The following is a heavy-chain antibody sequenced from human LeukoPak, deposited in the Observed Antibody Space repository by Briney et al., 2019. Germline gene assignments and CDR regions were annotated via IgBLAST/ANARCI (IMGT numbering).Heavy chain of an antibody. D-gene: IGHD2-15*01. CDR2: IYPGGSNT. CDR3: ARRYCSGGTCYYFDS. V-gene: IGHV5-51*01. J-gene: IGHJ4*02. Sequence: GESLKISCKGSGYSFTSHWLGWVRQMPGKGLEWMGIIYPGGSNTIYSPSFQGQVIISADKSISTAYLQWSSLKASDTAMYFCARRYCSGGTCYYFDSWGQGTLVTVSS. CDR1: GYSFTSHW.